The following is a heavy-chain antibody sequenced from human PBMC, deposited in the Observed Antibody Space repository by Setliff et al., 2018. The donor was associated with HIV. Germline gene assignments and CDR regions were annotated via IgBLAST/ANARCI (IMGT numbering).Heavy chain of an antibody. CDR3: ARDAGYIGTSWNY. D-gene: IGHD5-12*01. Sequence: SVKVACKASGGTFSSYRISWVRQAPGQGLEYMGGVIPGLGIAYYAQRFQGRVTITADESTSTVYMDLSSLRSEDTAMYYCARDAGYIGTSWNYWGQGTLVTVAS. V-gene: IGHV1-69*10. CDR2: VIPGLGIA. J-gene: IGHJ4*02. CDR1: GGTFSSYR.